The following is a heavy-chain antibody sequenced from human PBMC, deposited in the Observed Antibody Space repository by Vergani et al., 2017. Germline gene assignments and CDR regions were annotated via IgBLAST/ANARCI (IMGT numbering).Heavy chain of an antibody. CDR3: AREGLSSSWSYYYYYYMDV. CDR1: GFSFSSHA. D-gene: IGHD6-13*01. Sequence: QVQLAESGGGRVQPGRSLRLSCAASGFSFSSHAIHWVRQAPGKGLEWVAVISYDGSNKYYADSVKGRFTISRDNSKNTLYLQMNSLRAEDTAVYYCAREGLSSSWSYYYYYYMDVWGKGTTVTVSS. V-gene: IGHV3-30-3*01. CDR2: ISYDGSNK. J-gene: IGHJ6*03.